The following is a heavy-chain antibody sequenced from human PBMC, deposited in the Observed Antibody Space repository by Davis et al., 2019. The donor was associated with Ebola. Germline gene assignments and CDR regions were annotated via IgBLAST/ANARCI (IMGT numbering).Heavy chain of an antibody. Sequence: GESLKISCAASGFTFSSYGMHWVRQTPGKGLEWVAIISYDGNNQYYADSVKGRFTISRDNSKNTLYLQMNSLRAEDTAVYYCARDKVEIFGVVIINYYGMDVWGQGTTVTVSS. CDR2: ISYDGNNQ. J-gene: IGHJ6*02. CDR1: GFTFSSYG. V-gene: IGHV3-30*03. CDR3: ARDKVEIFGVVIINYYGMDV. D-gene: IGHD3-3*01.